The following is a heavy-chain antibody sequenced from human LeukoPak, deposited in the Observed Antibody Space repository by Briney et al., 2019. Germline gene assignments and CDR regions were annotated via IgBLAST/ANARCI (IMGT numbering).Heavy chain of an antibody. CDR3: ARDRYVWGSYRPHDY. CDR2: IWQDGNEF. V-gene: IGHV3-7*01. D-gene: IGHD3-16*02. Sequence: GGSLRLSCAASEFTFGNYWMSWVRQVPGKGPEWVANIWQDGNEFYYVDSVKGRFTISRDNAKNSLYLQMNSLRVEDTAVYYCARDRYVWGSYRPHDYWGQGTLVTVSS. CDR1: EFTFGNYW. J-gene: IGHJ4*02.